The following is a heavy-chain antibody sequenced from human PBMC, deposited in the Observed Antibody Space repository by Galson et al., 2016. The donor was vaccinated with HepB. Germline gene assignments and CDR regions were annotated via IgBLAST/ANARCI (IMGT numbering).Heavy chain of an antibody. CDR3: ARDGAGYNSPLHY. CDR2: VFHSGNT. J-gene: IGHJ4*02. Sequence: SLTCAVSGGSVSSHNWWSWVRQSPGKGLEWIGEVFHSGNTNYNPSLKSRVTLSIDASKNQFSLTVNSVTAADTAVYFCARDGAGYNSPLHYWGPGTLVTVSS. D-gene: IGHD5-24*01. V-gene: IGHV4-4*01. CDR1: GGSVSSHNW.